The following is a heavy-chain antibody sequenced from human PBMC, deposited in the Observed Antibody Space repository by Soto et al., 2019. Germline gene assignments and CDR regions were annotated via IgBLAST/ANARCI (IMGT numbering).Heavy chain of an antibody. CDR3: ARIRSSGWYFFPAPLNN. CDR2: LSGSGPTS. J-gene: IGHJ4*01. D-gene: IGHD6-19*01. V-gene: IGHV3-23*01. CDR1: GFTFSDYA. Sequence: EVQLLESGGGLVQPGGSLRLSCVASGFTFSDYAMSWVRQAPGKGLEWVSGLSGSGPTSFYGDSVQGRFTISGHNSKNALTLHMDSLRIEDTAIYYCARIRSSGWYFFPAPLNNWGHGMLDCVSS.